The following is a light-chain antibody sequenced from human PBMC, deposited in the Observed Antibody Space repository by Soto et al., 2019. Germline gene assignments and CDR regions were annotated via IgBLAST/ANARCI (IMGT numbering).Light chain of an antibody. CDR3: QQYGSTFT. V-gene: IGKV3-20*01. CDR2: GAS. CDR1: QSVSSSY. J-gene: IGKJ3*01. Sequence: EIVLTQSPGTLSLSPGERATLSCRASQSVSSSYLAWYQQKPGQAPRLLIYGASSRATGIPDRFSGSGSGTDFTLTIXXXXPEDFAVYYCQQYGSTFTFGPGT.